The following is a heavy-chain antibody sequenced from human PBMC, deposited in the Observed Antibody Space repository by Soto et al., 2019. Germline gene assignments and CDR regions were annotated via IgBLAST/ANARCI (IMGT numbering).Heavy chain of an antibody. D-gene: IGHD2-21*01. V-gene: IGHV1-69*08. CDR1: GGTFSSYT. Sequence: QVQLVQSGAEVKKPGSSVKVSCKASGGTFSSYTISWVRQAPGQGLEWMGRIIPILGIANYAQKFQGRVTITSDKSTSTAYMELSSLRSEDTAVYYCARDASYSLIDYWGQGTLFTVAS. CDR2: IIPILGIA. CDR3: ARDASYSLIDY. J-gene: IGHJ4*02.